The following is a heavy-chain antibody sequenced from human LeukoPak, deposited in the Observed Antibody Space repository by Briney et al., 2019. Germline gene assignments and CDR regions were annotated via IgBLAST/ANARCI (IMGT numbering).Heavy chain of an antibody. CDR3: AKDISLVESGWFGT. CDR1: EFTLVDYA. Sequence: PGSSRELSCPPPEFTLVDYAMHGFRQAQGKGLEWVSGISWNSGSIGYADSVKGRFTISRDNAKNPLYLQMNSLRAEDTALYYCAKDISLVESGWFGTWGQGTLVTVSS. J-gene: IGHJ5*02. CDR2: ISWNSGSI. V-gene: IGHV3-9*01. D-gene: IGHD3-3*01.